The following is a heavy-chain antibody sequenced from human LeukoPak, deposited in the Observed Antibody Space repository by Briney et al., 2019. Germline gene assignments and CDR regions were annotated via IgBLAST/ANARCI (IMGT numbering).Heavy chain of an antibody. D-gene: IGHD6-19*01. CDR2: ISSSGSTI. J-gene: IGHJ1*01. CDR3: ARDQIIGVQYSSYFQH. Sequence: GSLRLSCAASGFTFSSYSMNWVRQAPGKGLEWVSYISSSGSTIYYADSVKGRFTISRDNAKNSLYLQMNSLRAEDTAVYYCARDQIIGVQYSSYFQHWGQGTLVTVSS. CDR1: GFTFSSYS. V-gene: IGHV3-48*04.